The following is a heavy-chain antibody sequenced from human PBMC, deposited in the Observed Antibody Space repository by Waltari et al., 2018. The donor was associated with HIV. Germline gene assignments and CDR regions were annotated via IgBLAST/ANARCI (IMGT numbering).Heavy chain of an antibody. D-gene: IGHD1-26*01. CDR3: ARDYSGTYADFDY. Sequence: EVQLVVSGGGLVQPGGSQRFSCVASGLTFRSYSMNWVRQAPGKGLEWVSYISSSGSTIYYADSVRGRFTISRDNAKNSLYLQLNSLRAEDTAVYYCARDYSGTYADFDYWGQGTLVTVSS. CDR2: ISSSGSTI. V-gene: IGHV3-48*01. J-gene: IGHJ4*02. CDR1: GLTFRSYS.